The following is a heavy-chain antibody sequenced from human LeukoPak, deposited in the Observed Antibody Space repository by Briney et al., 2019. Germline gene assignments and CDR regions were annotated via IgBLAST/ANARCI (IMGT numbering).Heavy chain of an antibody. CDR3: ARPSVLGPNTDY. D-gene: IGHD4-17*01. CDR1: GFTFSNYW. J-gene: IGHJ4*02. CDR2: IEQDGSEK. V-gene: IGHV3-7*01. Sequence: GGSLRLSCAASGFTFSNYWMSWVRQTPGKGLEWVASIEQDGSEKYYVDSVKGRFTISRDNAKNSLFLQMNCLRADDTAVYYCARPSVLGPNTDYWGQGTLLTVSS.